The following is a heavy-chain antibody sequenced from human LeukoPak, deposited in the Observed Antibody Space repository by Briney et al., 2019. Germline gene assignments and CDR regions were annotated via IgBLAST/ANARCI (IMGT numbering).Heavy chain of an antibody. J-gene: IGHJ4*02. CDR1: GFTFSSCA. D-gene: IGHD3/OR15-3a*01. V-gene: IGHV3-23*01. CDR3: AKESHWYFWTAPNYFDY. CDR2: ISGSGGST. Sequence: PGGSLRLSCAASGFTFSSCAMSWVRQAPGKGLEWVSAISGSGGSTYYADSVKGLFTISRDNSKNTLYLQMNSLRAEDTAVYYCAKESHWYFWTAPNYFDYWGQGTLVTVSS.